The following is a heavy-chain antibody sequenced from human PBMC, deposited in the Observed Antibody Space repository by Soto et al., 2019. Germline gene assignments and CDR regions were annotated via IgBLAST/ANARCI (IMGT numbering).Heavy chain of an antibody. CDR1: GGSISSYY. Sequence: QVQLQESGPGLVKPWETLSLTCTVSGGSISSYYWSWIRQPPGKGLEWIGYIYYSGSTNYNPSLKTRVTLSVDTSKNQFSLKLNSVTAADTAVYYGARDNGTPVAGTGFDYWGQGTLVTVSS. CDR2: IYYSGST. J-gene: IGHJ4*02. CDR3: ARDNGTPVAGTGFDY. V-gene: IGHV4-59*01. D-gene: IGHD6-19*01.